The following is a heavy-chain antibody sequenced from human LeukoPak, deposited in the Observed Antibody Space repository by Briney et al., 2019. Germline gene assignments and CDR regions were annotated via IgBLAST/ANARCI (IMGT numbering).Heavy chain of an antibody. V-gene: IGHV4-61*02. J-gene: IGHJ4*02. D-gene: IGHD3-10*01. CDR2: IYTSGST. Sequence: SETLSLTCTVSGGSISSGSYYRSWIRQPAGKGLEWIGRIYTSGSTNYNPSLKSRVTISVDTSKNQFSLKLSSVTAADTAVYYCAREILNYYGSGSYLLDWGQGTLVTVSS. CDR3: AREILNYYGSGSYLLD. CDR1: GGSISSGSYY.